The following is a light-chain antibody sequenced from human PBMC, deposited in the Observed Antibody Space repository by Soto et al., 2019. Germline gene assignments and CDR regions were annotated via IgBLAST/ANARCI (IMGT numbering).Light chain of an antibody. CDR1: QSVSSSY. CDR2: GAS. V-gene: IGKV3D-7*01. Sequence: EIVMTQSPTTLSLSPGERATLSCRASQSVSSSYLSWNQQKPGQAPRLLIYGASTRATGIPARFSGSGSVTDFTLTISSLQPEDFAVYYCQQDYNLPPTFGQGTRLEIK. J-gene: IGKJ5*01. CDR3: QQDYNLPPT.